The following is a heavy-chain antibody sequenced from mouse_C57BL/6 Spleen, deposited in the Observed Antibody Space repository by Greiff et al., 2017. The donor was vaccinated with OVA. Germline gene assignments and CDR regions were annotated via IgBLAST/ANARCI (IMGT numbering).Heavy chain of an antibody. J-gene: IGHJ2*01. V-gene: IGHV1-64*01. D-gene: IGHD1-1*01. CDR3: AREGLLLRSHYFDY. CDR1: GYTFTSYW. Sequence: QVQLKQPGAELVKPGASVKLSCKASGYTFTSYWMHWVKQRPGQGLEWIGMIHPNSGSTNYNEKFKSKATLTVDKSSSTAYMQLSSLTSEDSAVYYCAREGLLLRSHYFDYWGQGTTLTVSS. CDR2: IHPNSGST.